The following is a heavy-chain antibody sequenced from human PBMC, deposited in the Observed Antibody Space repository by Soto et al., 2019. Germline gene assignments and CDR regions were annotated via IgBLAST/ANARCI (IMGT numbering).Heavy chain of an antibody. CDR2: ISRSGSTI. CDR3: AREQYCSSTSCLYYYGMDV. D-gene: IGHD2-2*01. CDR1: GFTFSDYY. V-gene: IGHV3-11*01. Sequence: QVQLVESGGGLVKPGGSLRLSCAASGFTFSDYYMSWIRQAPGKGLEWVSYISRSGSTIYYADSVKGRFTISRDNAKNSLYLQMNSLRAEDTAVYYCAREQYCSSTSCLYYYGMDVWGQGTTVTVSS. J-gene: IGHJ6*02.